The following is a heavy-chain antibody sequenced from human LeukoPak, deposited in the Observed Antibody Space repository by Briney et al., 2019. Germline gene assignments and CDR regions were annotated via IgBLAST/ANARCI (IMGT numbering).Heavy chain of an antibody. D-gene: IGHD3/OR15-3a*01. CDR3: ARVSSGLGY. CDR1: GYSFNSYW. V-gene: IGHV5-51*01. CDR2: IYPADSDP. J-gene: IGHJ4*02. Sequence: GESLKISCKGSGYSFNSYWNGRVRQMPGKGPEWMLIIYPADSDPRYRRPFEGQVTMSADQSISTAYLQWSSVKASDTAMYYCARVSSGLGYWGPGTLVTVSS.